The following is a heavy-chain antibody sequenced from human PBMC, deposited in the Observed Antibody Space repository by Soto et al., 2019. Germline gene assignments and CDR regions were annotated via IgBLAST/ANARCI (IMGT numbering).Heavy chain of an antibody. CDR3: ARVRNNVVTGEEIDY. CDR2: ISSSSSYI. Sequence: GGSLRLSCAASGFTFSSYSMNWVRQAPGKGLEWVSSISSSSSYIYYADSVKGRFTISRDNAKNSLYLQMNSLRAEDTAVYYCARVRNNVVTGEEIDYWGQGTLVTVSS. D-gene: IGHD2-21*01. J-gene: IGHJ4*02. CDR1: GFTFSSYS. V-gene: IGHV3-21*01.